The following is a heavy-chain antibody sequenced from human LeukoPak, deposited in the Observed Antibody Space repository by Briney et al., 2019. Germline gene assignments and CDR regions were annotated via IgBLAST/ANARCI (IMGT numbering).Heavy chain of an antibody. CDR2: INHSGST. J-gene: IGHJ4*02. CDR3: ARGYYGGNPLT. V-gene: IGHV4-34*01. CDR1: GGSFSGYY. Sequence: PSETLSLTCAVYGGSFSGYYWSWIRQPPGKGLEWIGEINHSGSTNYNPSLKSRVTISVDTSKNQFSLKLSSVIAADTAVYYCARGYYGGNPLTWGQGTLVTVSS. D-gene: IGHD4-23*01.